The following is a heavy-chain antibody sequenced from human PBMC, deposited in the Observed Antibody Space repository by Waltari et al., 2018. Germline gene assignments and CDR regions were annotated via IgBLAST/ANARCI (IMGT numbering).Heavy chain of an antibody. D-gene: IGHD5-12*01. V-gene: IGHV1-69*04. CDR1: GGTFSSYA. J-gene: IGHJ4*02. Sequence: QVQLVQSGAEVKKPGSSVKVSCKASGGTFSSYAISWVRQAPGQGLEWMGGIIPILGIANSAQKFQGRVTIPADESTSTAYMELSSLRSEDTAVYYCASGLCGYAFVPSDYWGQGTLVTVSS. CDR3: ASGLCGYAFVPSDY. CDR2: IIPILGIA.